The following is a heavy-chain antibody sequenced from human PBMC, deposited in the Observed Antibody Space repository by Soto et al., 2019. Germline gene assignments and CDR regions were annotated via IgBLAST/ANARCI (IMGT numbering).Heavy chain of an antibody. Sequence: LRLSCAVSGLTFRDAWMNWVRQAPGKGLEWVGNIKSNAAKAPPEYAESVKGRFIISRDDPKNTVYLQMSGLKTEDTAVYYCAWQGTTSFYFHSWGQGTLVTVSS. CDR2: IKSNAAKAPP. J-gene: IGHJ4*02. D-gene: IGHD1-1*01. V-gene: IGHV3-15*05. CDR1: GLTFRDAW. CDR3: AWQGTTSFYFHS.